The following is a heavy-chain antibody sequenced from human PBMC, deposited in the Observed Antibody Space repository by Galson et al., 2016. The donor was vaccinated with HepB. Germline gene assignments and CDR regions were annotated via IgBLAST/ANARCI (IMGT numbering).Heavy chain of an antibody. CDR2: INPYNSDT. V-gene: IGHV1-2*02. CDR3: ARGEVVVTGILAVRYFDY. Sequence: SVKVSCKASGYTFTGYYIHWVRQAPGQGLEWMGWINPYNSDTTYAQKLQGRVTMTRDTSISTAYMDLNRLRSDDSAVYYCARGEVVVTGILAVRYFDYWGQGTLVTVSS. CDR1: GYTFTGYY. D-gene: IGHD2-21*02. J-gene: IGHJ4*02.